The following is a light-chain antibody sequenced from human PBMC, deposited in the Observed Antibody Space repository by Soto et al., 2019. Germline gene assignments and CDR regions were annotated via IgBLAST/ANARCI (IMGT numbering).Light chain of an antibody. CDR3: MQALQTRWT. CDR1: QSLLHSNGYNY. Sequence: DIVMTQSPLSLPVTPGEPASISCRSSQSLLHSNGYNYLDWYLQKPGQSPQLLIYLGSNRASGVSDMFSGSGSGTDFTLKISRVEAEDVGVYYCMQALQTRWTFGQGTKVEIK. CDR2: LGS. V-gene: IGKV2-28*01. J-gene: IGKJ1*01.